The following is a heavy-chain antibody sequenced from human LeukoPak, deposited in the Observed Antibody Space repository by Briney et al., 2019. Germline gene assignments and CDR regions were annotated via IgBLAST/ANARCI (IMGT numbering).Heavy chain of an antibody. Sequence: SETLSLTCAVYGGSFSGYYWSWIRQPPGKGLEWIGEINHSGSTNYNPSLKSRVTISVDTSKNQFSLKLSSVTAADTAVYYCARETTYYYGSGSSGRAPNWFEPWGQGTLVTVSS. CDR2: INHSGST. CDR1: GGSFSGYY. CDR3: ARETTYYYGSGSSGRAPNWFEP. D-gene: IGHD3-10*01. J-gene: IGHJ5*02. V-gene: IGHV4-34*01.